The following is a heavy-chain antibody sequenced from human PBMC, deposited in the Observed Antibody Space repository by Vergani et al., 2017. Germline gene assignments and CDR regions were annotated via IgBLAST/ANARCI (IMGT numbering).Heavy chain of an antibody. CDR2: INPNSGGT. J-gene: IGHJ3*02. D-gene: IGHD3-3*01. Sequence: QVQLVQSGAEVKKPGASVKVSCKASGYPFTGYYMHWVRQAPGQGLEWMGWINPNSGGTNYAQKFQGRVTMTRDTSISTAYMELSRLRSDDTAMYYCARLNDFWSGYPTAFDIWGQGTMVTVSS. CDR1: GYPFTGYY. V-gene: IGHV1-2*02. CDR3: ARLNDFWSGYPTAFDI.